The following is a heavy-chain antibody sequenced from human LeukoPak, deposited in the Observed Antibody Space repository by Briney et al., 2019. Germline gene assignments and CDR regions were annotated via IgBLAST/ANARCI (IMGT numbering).Heavy chain of an antibody. CDR3: ARHPGVSGWFDP. Sequence: PSETLSLTCSVSGGSIRSSDYYWGWIRQPPGKELEWIGSIYYSGSTYYNPSLKSRATISVDTSKNQFSLNLNSVTAADTAVYYCARHPGVSGWFDPWGQGTLVTVSS. J-gene: IGHJ5*02. CDR1: GGSIRSSDYY. V-gene: IGHV4-39*01. CDR2: IYYSGST. D-gene: IGHD7-27*01.